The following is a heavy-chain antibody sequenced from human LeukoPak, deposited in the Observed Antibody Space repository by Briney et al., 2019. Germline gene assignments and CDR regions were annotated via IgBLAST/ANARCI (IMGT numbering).Heavy chain of an antibody. V-gene: IGHV4-4*02. Sequence: SETLSLTCAVSGGSISSSNWWSWVRQPPGKGLEWIGEIYHSGSTNYNPSLKSRVTISVDKSKNQFSLKLSSVTAADTAVYYCARLNRDVLLWFGAWGFDPWGQGTLVTVSS. CDR3: ARLNRDVLLWFGAWGFDP. J-gene: IGHJ5*02. CDR1: GGSISSSNW. CDR2: IYHSGST. D-gene: IGHD3-10*01.